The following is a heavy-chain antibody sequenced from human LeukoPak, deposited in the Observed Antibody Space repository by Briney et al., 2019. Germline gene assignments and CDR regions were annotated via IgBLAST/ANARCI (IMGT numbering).Heavy chain of an antibody. D-gene: IGHD5-18*01. J-gene: IGHJ4*02. CDR3: ARNISLGRDTTMVTVFDY. V-gene: IGHV4-38-2*01. Sequence: PSETLSLTCAVSGYSISSGYYWGWIRQPPGKGLEWIGSIYHSGRPVYSPSIKSRVTISVDTSKNQFSLRLNSVTAADTAVYYCARNISLGRDTTMVTVFDYWGQGTLVTVSS. CDR1: GYSISSGYY. CDR2: IYHSGRP.